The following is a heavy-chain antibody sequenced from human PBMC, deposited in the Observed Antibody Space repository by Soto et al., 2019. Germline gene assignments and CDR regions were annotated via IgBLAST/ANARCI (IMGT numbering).Heavy chain of an antibody. CDR1: GDSISSTAYS. J-gene: IGHJ4*02. D-gene: IGHD3-22*01. Sequence: PSETLSLTCTVSGDSISSTAYSWYWIRHPPGKGLEWIGSIYYSGSTYYNPSLNSRVTISIGTSRIHFSLTLMSVTAADTAVYYCARQSYDSSDYFDFWSQGTQVT. CDR2: IYYSGST. CDR3: ARQSYDSSDYFDF. V-gene: IGHV4-39*01.